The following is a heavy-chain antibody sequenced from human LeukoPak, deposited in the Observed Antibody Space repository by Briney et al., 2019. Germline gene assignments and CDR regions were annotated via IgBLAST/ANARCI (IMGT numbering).Heavy chain of an antibody. J-gene: IGHJ5*02. Sequence: GGSLRLSCAAAGFTFSSYGMHWVRQAPGKGLEWVAVISYDGSNKYYADSVKGRFTVSRDNSKNTLYLQMNSLRAEDTAVYYCATYYYGSGSYYNRNWFDPWGQGTLVTVSS. V-gene: IGHV3-30*03. D-gene: IGHD3-10*01. CDR1: GFTFSSYG. CDR3: ATYYYGSGSYYNRNWFDP. CDR2: ISYDGSNK.